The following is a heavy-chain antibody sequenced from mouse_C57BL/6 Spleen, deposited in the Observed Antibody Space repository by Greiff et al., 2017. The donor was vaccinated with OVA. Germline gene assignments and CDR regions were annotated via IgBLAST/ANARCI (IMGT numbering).Heavy chain of an antibody. Sequence: QVTLKECGPGILQSSQTLSLTCSFSGFSLSTSGMGVSWIRQPSGKGLEWLAHIYWDDDKRYNPSLKSRLTISKDTSRNQVFLKITSVDTADTATYYCARYDGYYGYAMDYWGQGTSVTVSS. V-gene: IGHV8-12*01. D-gene: IGHD2-3*01. CDR3: ARYDGYYGYAMDY. CDR2: IYWDDDK. J-gene: IGHJ4*01. CDR1: GFSLSTSGMG.